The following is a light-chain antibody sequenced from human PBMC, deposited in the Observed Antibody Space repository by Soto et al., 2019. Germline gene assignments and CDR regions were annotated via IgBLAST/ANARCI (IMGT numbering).Light chain of an antibody. CDR3: QQYYSTPT. Sequence: EILMTQSPATLSVSPGGRATLSCRASQSISDTLAWYQQKPGQAPRLLIHGASTRATGFPARLSGSGSGTDFTLTISSLHAEDVAVYYCQQYYSTPTCGQGTNVDIK. J-gene: IGKJ1*01. V-gene: IGKV3-15*01. CDR2: GAS. CDR1: QSISDT.